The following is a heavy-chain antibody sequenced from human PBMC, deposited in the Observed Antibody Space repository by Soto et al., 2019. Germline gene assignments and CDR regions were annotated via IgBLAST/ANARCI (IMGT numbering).Heavy chain of an antibody. V-gene: IGHV3-33*01. D-gene: IGHD5-12*01. CDR3: ARTRWLHQGRYYYGMDV. CDR1: GFTFSSYG. Sequence: PGGSLRLSCAASGFTFSSYGMHWVRQAPGKGLEWVAVIWYDGSNKYYADSVKGRFTISRDHSKNTLYLQMNSLRAEDTAVYYCARTRWLHQGRYYYGMDVWGQGTPLTVSS. CDR2: IWYDGSNK. J-gene: IGHJ6*02.